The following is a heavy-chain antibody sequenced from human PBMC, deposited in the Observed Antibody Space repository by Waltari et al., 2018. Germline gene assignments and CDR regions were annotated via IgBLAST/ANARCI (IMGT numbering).Heavy chain of an antibody. CDR1: GYTLTELS. V-gene: IGHV1-69*13. J-gene: IGHJ3*02. Sequence: QVQLVQSGAEVKKPGASVKVSCKVSGYTLTELSMHWVRQAPGQGLEWMGGNIPIFGPANYAQKFQGRGTITADESTSTAYMALSSLRSDDTAVYYWARDPYSYGSSQAFDIWGQGTMVTVSS. D-gene: IGHD5-18*01. CDR2: NIPIFGPA. CDR3: ARDPYSYGSSQAFDI.